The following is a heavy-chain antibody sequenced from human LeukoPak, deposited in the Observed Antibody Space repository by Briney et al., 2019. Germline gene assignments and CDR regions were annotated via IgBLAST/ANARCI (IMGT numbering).Heavy chain of an antibody. V-gene: IGHV4-39*07. J-gene: IGHJ6*03. CDR1: GDSISSSTYY. CDR2: IYYSGST. Sequence: SETLSLTCTVSGDSISSSTYYWGWIRQPPGKGLEWIGSIYYSGSTYYNPSLKSRVTISVDTSKNQFSLNLSSVTAADTAAYYCARIYYYYCYLDVWGKGTTVTVSS. CDR3: ARIYYYYCYLDV.